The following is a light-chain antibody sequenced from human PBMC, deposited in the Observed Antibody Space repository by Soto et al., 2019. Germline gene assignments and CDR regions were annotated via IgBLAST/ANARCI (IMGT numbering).Light chain of an antibody. CDR1: EGISND. CDR3: LQDYNYPRT. J-gene: IGKJ1*01. CDR2: AAS. Sequence: AIQMTQSPSSLSASVGDRVTITCRASEGISNDLGWYQQKPGKAPTLLIYAASTLESGVPSRFSGSGSGTDFTLTINSLRPEDFATYYCLQDYNYPRTFRQGTKVEVK. V-gene: IGKV1-6*01.